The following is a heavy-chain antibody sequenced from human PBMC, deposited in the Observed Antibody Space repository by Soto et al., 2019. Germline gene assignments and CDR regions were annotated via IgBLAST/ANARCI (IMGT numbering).Heavy chain of an antibody. CDR2: ISYDGSNK. J-gene: IGHJ6*02. V-gene: IGHV3-30*18. CDR3: AKDRTPRRSGSYYYYYGMDV. CDR1: GFTFSSYR. D-gene: IGHD3-3*01. Sequence: VGSLRLSCAASGFTFSSYRMHWVRQAPGKGLEWVAVISYDGSNKYYADSVKGRFTISRDNSKNTLYLQMNSLRAEDTAVYYCAKDRTPRRSGSYYYYYGMDVWGQGTTVTVSS.